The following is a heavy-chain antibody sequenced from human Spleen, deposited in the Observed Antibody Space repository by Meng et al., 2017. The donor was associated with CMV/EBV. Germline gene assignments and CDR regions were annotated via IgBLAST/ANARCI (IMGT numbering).Heavy chain of an antibody. CDR3: ARKKTYDSSGYRAFDI. J-gene: IGHJ3*02. Sequence: GESLKISCAASGFTFSSYGMHWVRQAPGKGLEWVSSISSSSSYIYYADSVKGRFTISRDNAKNSLYLQMNSLRAEDTAVYYCARKKTYDSSGYRAFDIWGQGTMVTVSS. D-gene: IGHD3-22*01. V-gene: IGHV3-21*01. CDR2: ISSSSSYI. CDR1: GFTFSSYG.